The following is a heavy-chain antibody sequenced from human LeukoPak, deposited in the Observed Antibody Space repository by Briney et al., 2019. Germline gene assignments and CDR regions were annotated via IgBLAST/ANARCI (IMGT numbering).Heavy chain of an antibody. V-gene: IGHV4-59*08. Sequence: SETLSLTCTVSGGSISSYYWSWIRQPAGKGLEWIGYICYSGSTNYNPSLKSRVTISVDTSKNQFSLKLSSVTAADTAVYYCARLTYDFWSGYYTRVFDYWGQGTLVTVSS. D-gene: IGHD3-3*01. CDR2: ICYSGST. CDR1: GGSISSYY. CDR3: ARLTYDFWSGYYTRVFDY. J-gene: IGHJ4*02.